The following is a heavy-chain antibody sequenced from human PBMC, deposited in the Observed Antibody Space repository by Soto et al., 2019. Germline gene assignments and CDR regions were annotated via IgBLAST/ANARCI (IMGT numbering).Heavy chain of an antibody. CDR1: GGSISNDDYY. CDR3: ARATTVTSSFFYFGLDV. Sequence: SETLSLTCTVSGGSISNDDYYWSWIRQPPGKGLEWIGHIYYNGNTYYNPSLKSRLTMSLDTSQNQFSLHLTSVIAADSASYFCARATTVTSSFFYFGLDVWVQGTSVT. J-gene: IGHJ6*02. D-gene: IGHD4-17*01. CDR2: IYYNGNT. V-gene: IGHV4-30-4*08.